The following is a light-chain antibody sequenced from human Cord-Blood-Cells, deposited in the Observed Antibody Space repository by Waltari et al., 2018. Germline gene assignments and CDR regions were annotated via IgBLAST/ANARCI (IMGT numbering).Light chain of an antibody. CDR1: SSDGWRYKL. J-gene: IGLJ1*01. CDR2: DGS. V-gene: IGLV2-23*01. Sequence: QSALTQPSSGAGSPGQSITIPCSGTSSDGWRYKLVSWYQQHPGKAPKLMIYDGSNRPSGVSNRFSGSKSGNTASLTISGLQAEDEADYYCCSYAGSSTFVFGTGTKLTVL. CDR3: CSYAGSSTFV.